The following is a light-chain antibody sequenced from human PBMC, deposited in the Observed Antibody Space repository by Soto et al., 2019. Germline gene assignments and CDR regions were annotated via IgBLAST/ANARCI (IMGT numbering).Light chain of an antibody. V-gene: IGKV1-5*01. CDR3: QQYGRYWT. CDR1: QSVSGW. J-gene: IGKJ1*01. Sequence: DIQVTKSPSSLPALVRDTVTVTCRASQSVSGWLAWYQQKPGEAPKLLIYDASALPRGVPSRFSGSGSGTEFTLTSSILPQDDLATYYFQQYGRYWTFGQGTKVDIK. CDR2: DAS.